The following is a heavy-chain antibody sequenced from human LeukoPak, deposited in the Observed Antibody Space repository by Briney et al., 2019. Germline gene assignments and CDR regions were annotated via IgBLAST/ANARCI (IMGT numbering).Heavy chain of an antibody. Sequence: SETLSLTCTVSGGSISSSSYYWGWIRQPPGKGLEWIGGIYYSGSTYYNPSLKSRVTISVDTSKNQFSLKLSSVTAADTAVYYCARQASSWYYYYGMDVWGQGTTVTVSS. CDR2: IYYSGST. D-gene: IGHD6-13*01. CDR1: GGSISSSSYY. J-gene: IGHJ6*02. V-gene: IGHV4-39*01. CDR3: ARQASSWYYYYGMDV.